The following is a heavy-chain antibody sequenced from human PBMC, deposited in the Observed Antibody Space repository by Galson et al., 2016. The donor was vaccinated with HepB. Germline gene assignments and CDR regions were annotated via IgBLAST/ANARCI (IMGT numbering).Heavy chain of an antibody. D-gene: IGHD6-19*01. CDR3: AKSQFAHPDSGWFNAFDL. V-gene: IGHV3-23*01. CDR1: GFTFNTYA. Sequence: SLRLSCAASGFTFNTYAMTWVRQAPGKGLEWVSSISSSDGRTWYADSVRGRFTISTDNSKTTLYVQMNSLRVDDSAIYYCAKSQFAHPDSGWFNAFDLWGQGTMVTVSS. J-gene: IGHJ3*01. CDR2: ISSSDGRT.